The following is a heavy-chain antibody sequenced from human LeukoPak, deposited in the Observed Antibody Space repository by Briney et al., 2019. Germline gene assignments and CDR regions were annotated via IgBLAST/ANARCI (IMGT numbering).Heavy chain of an antibody. Sequence: PGGSLSLSGAASGFTFSSFWMSWIGQAQGKGREGISYIGHTSSTRNYADSVKGRFTISRDNAKNSLYLQMNSLRAEDTAVYYCARAGGSYWMGAKFDYWGQGSLVTVSS. CDR2: IGHTSSTR. D-gene: IGHD1-26*01. CDR1: GFTFSSFW. V-gene: IGHV3-48*04. J-gene: IGHJ4*02. CDR3: ARAGGSYWMGAKFDY.